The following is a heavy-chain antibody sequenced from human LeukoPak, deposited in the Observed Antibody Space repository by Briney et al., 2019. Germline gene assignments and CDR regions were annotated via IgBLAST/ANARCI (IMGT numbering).Heavy chain of an antibody. V-gene: IGHV3-7*01. J-gene: IGHJ4*02. CDR1: GFTFSSYW. Sequence: GGSLRLSCAASGFTFSSYWMIWVRQAPGKGREWVANIKQDGSEKYYVDSVKGRFTISRDNAKNSLYLQMNSLRVDDTAVYYCARDRGYSTFDYWGQGTLVTVSS. CDR3: ARDRGYSTFDY. D-gene: IGHD4-23*01. CDR2: IKQDGSEK.